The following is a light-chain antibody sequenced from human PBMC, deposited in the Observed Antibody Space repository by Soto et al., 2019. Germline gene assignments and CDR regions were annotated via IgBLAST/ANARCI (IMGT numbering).Light chain of an antibody. J-gene: IGKJ5*01. Sequence: EIVLTQSPGTLSLSPGERATLSCRASQSFSSNYLAWYQQKPGQAPRLLIYGTSSRATGIPDRFSGSGSGTDFTLTISRLEPEDFAVYYCQQYGSSPITFGQGTRLEIK. CDR3: QQYGSSPIT. CDR1: QSFSSNY. CDR2: GTS. V-gene: IGKV3-20*01.